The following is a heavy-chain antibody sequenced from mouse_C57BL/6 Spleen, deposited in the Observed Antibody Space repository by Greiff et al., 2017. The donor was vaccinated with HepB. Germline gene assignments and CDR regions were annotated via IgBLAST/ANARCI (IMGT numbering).Heavy chain of an antibody. CDR2: IYPGSGNT. Sequence: QVQLQQSGAELVRPGASVKLSCKASGYTFTDYYINWVKQRPGQGLEWIARIYPGSGNTYYNEKFKGKATLTAEKSSSTAYMQLSSLTSEDSAVYFCARSEGWLLYYAMDYWGQGTSVTVSS. D-gene: IGHD2-3*01. CDR3: ARSEGWLLYYAMDY. CDR1: GYTFTDYY. V-gene: IGHV1-76*01. J-gene: IGHJ4*01.